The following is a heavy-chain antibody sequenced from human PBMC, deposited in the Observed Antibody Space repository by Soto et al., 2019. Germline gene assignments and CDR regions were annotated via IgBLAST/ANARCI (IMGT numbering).Heavy chain of an antibody. CDR2: IDPSDSYT. CDR1: GYSFTIYC. J-gene: IGHJ6*02. D-gene: IGHD3-10*01. CDR3: ARHRSERVLWFGSNYYYYYGMDV. Sequence: PGESLKISCKGSGYSFTIYCISWVRQMPWKGLEWMGRIDPSDSYTNYSPSFQGHVTISADKSISTAYLQWSSLKASDTAMYYCARHRSERVLWFGSNYYYYYGMDVWGQGTTVTVSS. V-gene: IGHV5-10-1*01.